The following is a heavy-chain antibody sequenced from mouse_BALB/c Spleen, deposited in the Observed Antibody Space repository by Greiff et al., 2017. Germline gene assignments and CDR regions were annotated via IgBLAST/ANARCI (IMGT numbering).Heavy chain of an antibody. Sequence: QVQLKQSGAELMKPGASVKISCKATGYTFSSYWIEWVKQRPGHGLEWIGEILPGSGSTNYNEKFKGKATFTADTSSNTAYMQLSSLTSEDSAVYYCARGGYRYLYAMDYWGQGTSVTVSS. CDR3: ARGGYRYLYAMDY. CDR1: GYTFSSYW. J-gene: IGHJ4*01. CDR2: ILPGSGST. D-gene: IGHD2-14*01. V-gene: IGHV1-9*01.